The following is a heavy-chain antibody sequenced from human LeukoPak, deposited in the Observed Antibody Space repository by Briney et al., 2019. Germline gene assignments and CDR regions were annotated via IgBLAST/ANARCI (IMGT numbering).Heavy chain of an antibody. J-gene: IGHJ5*02. V-gene: IGHV4-39*02. CDR2: IFYTGNT. CDR1: GGSILDGAYS. D-gene: IGHD2-15*01. Sequence: SETLSLTCTVSGGSILDGAYSCAGIRQPPGKGLEWVSTIFYTGNTRYNPSLKSRVTMSVATVKNHFSLNSKSATAADASVYSCPTPSGGNYHVWLDPWGQGTLVTVSS. CDR3: PTPSGGNYHVWLDP.